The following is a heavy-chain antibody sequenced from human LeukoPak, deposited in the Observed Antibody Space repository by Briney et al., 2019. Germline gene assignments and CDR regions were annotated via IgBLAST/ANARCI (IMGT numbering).Heavy chain of an antibody. Sequence: PGGSLRLSCAASGFTFSSYAMSWVRQAPGKGLEWVSAISGSGGSTFYADSVKGRFTISRDNSKNTLYLQMNSLRAEDTAVYYCAKDINVLLWFGELQQFDYWGQGTLVTVSS. J-gene: IGHJ4*02. D-gene: IGHD3-10*01. V-gene: IGHV3-23*01. CDR3: AKDINVLLWFGELQQFDY. CDR1: GFTFSSYA. CDR2: ISGSGGST.